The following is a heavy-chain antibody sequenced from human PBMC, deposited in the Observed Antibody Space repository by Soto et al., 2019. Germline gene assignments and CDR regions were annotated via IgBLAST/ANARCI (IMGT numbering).Heavy chain of an antibody. V-gene: IGHV3-33*01. D-gene: IGHD6-6*01. CDR2: IWYDGSNK. CDR3: AREMGSSSPYYYCGMDV. CDR1: GFTFSSYG. J-gene: IGHJ6*02. Sequence: PGGSLRLSCAASGFTFSSYGMHWVRQAPGKGLEWVAVIWYDGSNKYYADSVKGRFTISRDNSKNTLYLQMNSLRAEDTAVYYCAREMGSSSPYYYCGMDVWGQGTTVTVSS.